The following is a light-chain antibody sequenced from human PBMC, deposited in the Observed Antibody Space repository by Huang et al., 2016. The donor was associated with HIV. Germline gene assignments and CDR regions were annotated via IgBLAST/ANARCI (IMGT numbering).Light chain of an antibody. Sequence: DIQMTQSPSSLSASVGDRVTITCRASQSISSYLNWYQQKPGKAPKLLIYAASSLQSGVPSRFRGSGSGTDFTLTISSLQPEDVATYYCQQSYSTLWTFGQGTKVEIK. J-gene: IGKJ1*01. V-gene: IGKV1-39*01. CDR1: QSISSY. CDR3: QQSYSTLWT. CDR2: AAS.